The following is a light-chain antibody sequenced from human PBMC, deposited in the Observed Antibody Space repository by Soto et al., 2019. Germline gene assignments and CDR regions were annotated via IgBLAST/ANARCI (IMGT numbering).Light chain of an antibody. V-gene: IGLV2-14*01. CDR2: EVT. CDR3: SSYTSTTCPI. Sequence: QSALTQPASVSGSPGQSITISCAGTGSDAGAYKYVSWYQHHPGKAPKLILYEVTSRPSGVSNRFSGSNSANTASLTISGXXAEDEADYYCSSYTSTTCPIFGGGTKVTVL. CDR1: GSDAGAYKY. J-gene: IGLJ2*01.